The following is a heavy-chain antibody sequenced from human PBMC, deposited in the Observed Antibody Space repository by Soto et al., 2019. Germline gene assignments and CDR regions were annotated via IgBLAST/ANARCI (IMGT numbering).Heavy chain of an antibody. CDR2: IYYGESS. CDR1: GGAISSGDYY. CDR3: ARAPGYSSGWYFYY. J-gene: IGHJ4*02. Sequence: QVQLQESGPGLVKPSQTLALTCTVSGGAISSGDYYWRWIRQRPGKGLELIGYIYYGESSYYNPSLKTRVTIAVDTSKTHFSLKLSSVTAADTAVYYCARAPGYSSGWYFYYWGQGTLVTVSS. D-gene: IGHD6-19*01. V-gene: IGHV4-30-4*01.